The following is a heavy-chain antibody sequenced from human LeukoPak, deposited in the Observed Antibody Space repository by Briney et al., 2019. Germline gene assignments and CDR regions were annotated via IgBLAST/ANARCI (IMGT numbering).Heavy chain of an antibody. CDR3: ARFYDFWSGYYTGDAFDI. V-gene: IGHV1-46*01. D-gene: IGHD3-3*01. J-gene: IGHJ3*02. CDR1: GYTFTSYY. Sequence: ASVKVSCKASGYTFTSYYMHWVRQAPGQGLEWMGIINPSGGSTSYAQRFQGRVTMTRDTSTSTVYMELSSLRSEDTAVYYCARFYDFWSGYYTGDAFDIWGQGTMVTVSS. CDR2: INPSGGST.